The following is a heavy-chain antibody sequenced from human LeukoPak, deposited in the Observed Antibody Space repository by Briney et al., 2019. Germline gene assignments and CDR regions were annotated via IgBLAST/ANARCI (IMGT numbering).Heavy chain of an antibody. D-gene: IGHD3-22*01. V-gene: IGHV4-59*08. CDR2: IYYSGST. Sequence: SETLSLTCTVSGGSISSYYWSWIRQPPGKGLEWIGYIYYSGSTNYNPSLKSRVTISVDTSKNQFSLKLSSVTAADTAVYYCARLDYYDSEGYWGQGTLVTVSS. CDR3: ARLDYYDSEGY. CDR1: GGSISSYY. J-gene: IGHJ4*02.